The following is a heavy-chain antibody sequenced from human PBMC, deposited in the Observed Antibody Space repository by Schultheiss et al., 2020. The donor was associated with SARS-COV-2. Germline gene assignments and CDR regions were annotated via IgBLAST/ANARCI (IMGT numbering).Heavy chain of an antibody. CDR3: LVAEYYFDY. D-gene: IGHD5-12*01. CDR1: GFTFSRSV. Sequence: GGSLRLSCAASGFTFSRSVMSWVRQAPGKGLEWVSAISGSGGSTYYADSVKGRFTISRDNSKNTLYLQMNSLRAEDTAVYYCLVAEYYFDYWGQGTLVTVSS. J-gene: IGHJ4*02. CDR2: ISGSGGST. V-gene: IGHV3-23*01.